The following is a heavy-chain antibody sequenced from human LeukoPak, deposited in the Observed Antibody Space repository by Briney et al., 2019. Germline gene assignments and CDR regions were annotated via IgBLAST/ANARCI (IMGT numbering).Heavy chain of an antibody. D-gene: IGHD6-19*01. Sequence: ASVKVSCKASGYTFTSYAITWVRQAPGQGLDWMGWISLYNPKTNYAQKFQGRVTVTTDTSTSTAYMELMSLRSDDTAVYYCARLGVAGDPSSAEYFQHWGQGTLVIVSS. CDR2: ISLYNPKT. CDR1: GYTFTSYA. V-gene: IGHV1-18*01. CDR3: ARLGVAGDPSSAEYFQH. J-gene: IGHJ1*01.